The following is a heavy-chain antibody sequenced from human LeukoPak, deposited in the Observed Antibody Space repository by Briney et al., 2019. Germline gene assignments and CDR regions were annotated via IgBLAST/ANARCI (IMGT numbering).Heavy chain of an antibody. CDR1: GFTFSTYS. Sequence: GGSLRLSCAASGFTFSTYSINWVRQAPGKGLEWVSSISSSGTYIFYADSVKGRLTISRDNAKNSVYLQMNSLRAEDTAVYYCASGGLQQLVSIDYWGQGTLVTVSS. D-gene: IGHD6-13*01. J-gene: IGHJ4*02. V-gene: IGHV3-21*01. CDR3: ASGGLQQLVSIDY. CDR2: ISSSGTYI.